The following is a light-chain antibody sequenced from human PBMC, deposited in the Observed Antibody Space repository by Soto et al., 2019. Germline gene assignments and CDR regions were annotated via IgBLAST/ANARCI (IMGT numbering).Light chain of an antibody. CDR3: QQRGNWPRT. V-gene: IGKV3-11*01. CDR2: DVS. CDR1: ESVSSY. J-gene: IGKJ1*01. Sequence: EIVLTQSPATLSLSPGERATLSCRASESVSSYLGWYQQKPGQAPRLLISDVSNRATGIPARFSGSGSETDFTLTISSLETEDFAVYYCQQRGNWPRTFGQGTKVEIK.